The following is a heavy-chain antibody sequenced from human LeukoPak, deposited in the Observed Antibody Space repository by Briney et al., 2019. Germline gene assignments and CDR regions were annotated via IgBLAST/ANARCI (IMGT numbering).Heavy chain of an antibody. D-gene: IGHD3-9*01. J-gene: IGHJ4*02. CDR1: GGTFSSYG. V-gene: IGHV1-18*01. Sequence: ASVKVSCKASGGTFSSYGISWVRQAPGQGLEWMGWISAYNGNTNYAQKLQGRVTMTTDTSTSTAYMELRSLRSDDTAVYYCARAGRYFDSLDYRGQGTLVTVSS. CDR3: ARAGRYFDSLDY. CDR2: ISAYNGNT.